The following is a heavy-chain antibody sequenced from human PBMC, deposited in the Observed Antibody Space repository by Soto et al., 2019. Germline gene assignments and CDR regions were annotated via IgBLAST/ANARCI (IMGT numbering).Heavy chain of an antibody. V-gene: IGHV4-34*04. J-gene: IGHJ5*02. Sequence: TLSLTCAVYGGSFSGYYWSWIRQPPGRGLWWVWEMNRSGTTNNNPSLKSRDTISVDTAQNQISPKVSSVTAADTAVYYCARRTAGGSGTYYNSWFDPWGQGTLVTVS. CDR1: GGSFSGYY. D-gene: IGHD3-10*01. CDR3: ARRTAGGSGTYYNSWFDP. CDR2: MNRSGTT.